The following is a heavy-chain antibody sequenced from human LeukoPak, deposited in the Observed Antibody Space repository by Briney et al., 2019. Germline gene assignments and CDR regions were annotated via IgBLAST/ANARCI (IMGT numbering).Heavy chain of an antibody. CDR2: INWSGGST. J-gene: IGHJ4*02. CDR1: GFAFDEHG. Sequence: GGSLRLSCVVSGFAFDEHGMSWVRQVPGKGLEWVSGINWSGGSTGYADPLRGRFTISRDNAKNSLYLQMDSLRAEDTALYYCARAPITSPFYFDYWGQGTLVTVSS. CDR3: ARAPITSPFYFDY. D-gene: IGHD2-2*01. V-gene: IGHV3-20*04.